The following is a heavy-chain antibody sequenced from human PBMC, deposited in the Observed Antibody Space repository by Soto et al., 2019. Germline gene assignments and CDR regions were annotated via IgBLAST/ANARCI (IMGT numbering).Heavy chain of an antibody. D-gene: IGHD3-22*01. V-gene: IGHV4-31*03. J-gene: IGHJ4*02. Sequence: PSETLSLTCTVSGGSISSGGYYWSWIRQHPGKGLEWIGYIYYSGSTYYNPSLKSRVTISVDTSKNQFSLKLSSVTAADTAVYYCARDQGGYYDSSGYRTSLYFDYWGQGTLVTVSS. CDR2: IYYSGST. CDR3: ARDQGGYYDSSGYRTSLYFDY. CDR1: GGSISSGGYY.